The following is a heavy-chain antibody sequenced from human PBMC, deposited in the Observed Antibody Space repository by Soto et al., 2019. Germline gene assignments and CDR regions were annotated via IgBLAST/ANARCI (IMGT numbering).Heavy chain of an antibody. CDR3: ARNMDYYYGRGSGNGHGV. CDR2: INPKFGDT. Sequence: QVQLVQSGAEVKEPGDSVRVSSEASGYTFTAYHIHWVRQAPGQGLEWMGWINPKFGDTTYAQDFQGRVSMTMDMSISTVYMELSRLTSDDTAIYYCARNMDYYYGRGSGNGHGVWGQGTTVTVFS. CDR1: GYTFTAYH. D-gene: IGHD3-10*02. V-gene: IGHV1-2*02. J-gene: IGHJ6*02.